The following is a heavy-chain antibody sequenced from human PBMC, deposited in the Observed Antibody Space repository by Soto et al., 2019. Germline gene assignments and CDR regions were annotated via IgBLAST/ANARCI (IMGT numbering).Heavy chain of an antibody. CDR3: ATYESNGYYYPPGVDP. J-gene: IGHJ5*02. V-gene: IGHV3-30-3*01. Sequence: SLRLSCAASGFTFSSYSMHWVRQAPGKGLEWVAVISYDGSNKYYADSVKGRFTISRDNSKNRLYLQMNSLRAEDTAVYYCATYESNGYYYPPGVDPWGQGTLVTVSS. CDR2: ISYDGSNK. CDR1: GFTFSSYS. D-gene: IGHD3-22*01.